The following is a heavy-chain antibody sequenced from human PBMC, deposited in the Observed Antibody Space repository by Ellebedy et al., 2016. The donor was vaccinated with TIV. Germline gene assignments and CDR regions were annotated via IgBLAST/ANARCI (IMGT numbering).Heavy chain of an antibody. CDR2: INAGNGNT. J-gene: IGHJ6*02. Sequence: ASVKVSCKASGYTFTSYAMHWVRQAPGQRLEWMGWINAGNGNTKYSQKFQGRVTITRDTSASTAYMELSSLRSEDTAVYYCARDGSRSGGSCLQTTCYYGMDVWGQGTTVTVSS. CDR3: ARDGSRSGGSCLQTTCYYGMDV. D-gene: IGHD2-15*01. CDR1: GYTFTSYA. V-gene: IGHV1-3*01.